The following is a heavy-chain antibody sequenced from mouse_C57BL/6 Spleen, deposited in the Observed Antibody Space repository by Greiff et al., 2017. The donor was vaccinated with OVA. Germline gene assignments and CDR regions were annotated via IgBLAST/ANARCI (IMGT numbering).Heavy chain of an antibody. CDR2: IWSGGST. Sequence: QVQLKESGPGLVQPSQSLSITCTVSGFSLTSYGVHWVRQSPGKGLEWLGVIWSGGSTDYNAAFISRLSISKDNSKSQVFFKMNSLQADDTAIYYCARGGGLRRDWYFDVWGTGTTVTVSS. CDR1: GFSLTSYG. V-gene: IGHV2-2*01. J-gene: IGHJ1*03. CDR3: ARGGGLRRDWYFDV. D-gene: IGHD2-4*01.